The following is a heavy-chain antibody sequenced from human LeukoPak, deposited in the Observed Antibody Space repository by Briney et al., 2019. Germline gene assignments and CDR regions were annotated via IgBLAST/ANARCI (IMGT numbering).Heavy chain of an antibody. V-gene: IGHV3-48*01. D-gene: IGHD3-3*01. CDR2: ISSSSTTI. Sequence: GGSLRLSCSASGFTFSSYSMNWVRQAPGKGLEWVSYISSSSTTIYYADSVKGRFTISRDNAKNSLYLQMNSLRVADTAVYYCARGPYKDFWSGYSDYWGQGTLVTVSS. CDR3: ARGPYKDFWSGYSDY. CDR1: GFTFSSYS. J-gene: IGHJ4*02.